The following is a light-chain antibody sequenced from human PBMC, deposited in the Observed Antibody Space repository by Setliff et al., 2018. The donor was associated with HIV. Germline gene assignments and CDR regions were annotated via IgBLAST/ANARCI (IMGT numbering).Light chain of an antibody. Sequence: QSALTQPASVSGSPGQSITISCTGTSSDVGGYNSVSWYQQHPDRASKLMIYDVSNRPSGVSNRFSGSKSGNTASLTISGLQAEDEADYYCSSYTSNSPYVFGTGTKVTVL. CDR1: SSDVGGYNS. CDR2: DVS. J-gene: IGLJ1*01. CDR3: SSYTSNSPYV. V-gene: IGLV2-14*03.